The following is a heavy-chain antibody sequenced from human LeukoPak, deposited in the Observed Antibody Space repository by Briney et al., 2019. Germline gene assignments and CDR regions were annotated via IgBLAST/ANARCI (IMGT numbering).Heavy chain of an antibody. J-gene: IGHJ4*02. V-gene: IGHV4-59*08. CDR3: ASHVVTTWGDYFDY. D-gene: IGHD4-23*01. CDR2: IYYSGST. Sequence: PSDTLSLTCTVSGRSISSYYGSWIRHPPGKGLEWIGYIYYSGSTNYNPSLKSRVTISVDTSKNHFSLNLSSVTAADTAVYYCASHVVTTWGDYFDYWGQGTLVTVS. CDR1: GRSISSYY.